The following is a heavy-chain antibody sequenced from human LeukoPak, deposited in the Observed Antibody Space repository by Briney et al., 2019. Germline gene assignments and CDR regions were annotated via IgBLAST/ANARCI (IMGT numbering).Heavy chain of an antibody. D-gene: IGHD2-15*01. J-gene: IGHJ4*02. Sequence: GASVKVSCKASGYTFTRYGISWVRQAPGQGLEWMGWISANNGDTNSAQKFQGRVTMTTDTSTSTAYMELRSLSSDDTAVYYCARDFFHGHCAGLSCFLLDYWGQGSLVTVSS. CDR1: GYTFTRYG. CDR3: ARDFFHGHCAGLSCFLLDY. CDR2: ISANNGDT. V-gene: IGHV1-18*01.